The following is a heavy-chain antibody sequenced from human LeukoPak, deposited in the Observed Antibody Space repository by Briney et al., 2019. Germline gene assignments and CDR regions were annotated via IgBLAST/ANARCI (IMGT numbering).Heavy chain of an antibody. D-gene: IGHD4-4*01. Sequence: GGSLRLSCTASGFPFRVRWMHWVRQAPGKGLVWISLIKKDGFFSTYADSVKGRFTISRDDAKNTLYLQMDSLRADDTAVYYCATDLDYTFDYWGRGTLVAVSS. CDR1: GFPFRVRW. CDR2: IKKDGFFS. J-gene: IGHJ4*02. CDR3: ATDLDYTFDY. V-gene: IGHV3-74*03.